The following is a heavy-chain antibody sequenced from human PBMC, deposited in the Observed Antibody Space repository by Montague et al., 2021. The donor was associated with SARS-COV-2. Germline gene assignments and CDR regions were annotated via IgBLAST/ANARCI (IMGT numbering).Heavy chain of an antibody. V-gene: IGHV6-1*01. CDR1: GDSVSTNSGT. CDR2: TYYRSEWYS. J-gene: IGHJ4*02. CDR3: ARAERGSCGDGNCYQYFFNY. Sequence: CAISGDSVSTNSGTWNRVRLSPPRGLEWLGRTYYRSEWYSDYSVSVKSRISINPDTSKNQFSLQLNSVTPEDTAVYYCARAERGSCGDGNCYQYFFNYWGQGTLVTVSS. D-gene: IGHD2-15*01.